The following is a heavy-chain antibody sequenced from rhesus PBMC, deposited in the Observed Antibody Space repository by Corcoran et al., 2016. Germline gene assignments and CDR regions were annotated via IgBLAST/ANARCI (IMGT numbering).Heavy chain of an antibody. CDR1: GGSISSSY. D-gene: IGHD6-43*01. J-gene: IGHJ4*01. CDR3: ARHSPRYSSSYGSFDY. V-gene: IGHV4S11*01. CDR2: IDSSGST. Sequence: QVQLQESGPGLVKPSETLSLTCAVSGGSISSSYWSWIRQAPGKGLEWIGRIDSSGSTYYNPSLKSRVTLSVDTSKNQFSRKLSSVTAADTAVYYCARHSPRYSSSYGSFDYWGQGVLVTVSS.